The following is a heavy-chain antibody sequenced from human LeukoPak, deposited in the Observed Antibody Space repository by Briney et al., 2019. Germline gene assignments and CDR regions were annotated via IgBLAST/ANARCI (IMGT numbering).Heavy chain of an antibody. V-gene: IGHV4-30-2*01. CDR2: IYHSGST. D-gene: IGHD6-6*01. J-gene: IGHJ5*02. CDR3: ARAFSAARLRPNWFDP. Sequence: SETLSLTCAVSGGSISSGGYSWSWIRQPPGKGLEWIGYIYHSGSTYYNPSLKSRVTISVDRSKNQFSLKLSSVTAADTAVYYCARAFSAARLRPNWFDPWGRGTLVTVSS. CDR1: GGSISSGGYS.